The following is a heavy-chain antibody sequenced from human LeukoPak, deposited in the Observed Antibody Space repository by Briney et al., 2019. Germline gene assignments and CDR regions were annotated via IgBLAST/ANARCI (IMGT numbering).Heavy chain of an antibody. CDR3: ASRGLLGGYSYGFDY. Sequence: ASVKVSCKASGGTFSSYAISWVRQAPGQGLEWMGGIIPIFGTANYAQKFQGRVTITADESTSTAYMELSSLRSEDTAVYYCASRGLLGGYSYGFDYWGQGTLVTVSS. J-gene: IGHJ4*02. D-gene: IGHD5-18*01. CDR1: GGTFSSYA. V-gene: IGHV1-69*13. CDR2: IIPIFGTA.